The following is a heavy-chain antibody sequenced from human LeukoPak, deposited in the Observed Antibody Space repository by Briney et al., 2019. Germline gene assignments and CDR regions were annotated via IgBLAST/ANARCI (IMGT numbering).Heavy chain of an antibody. J-gene: IGHJ4*02. CDR3: ARDGSGLLTYGDYGDY. Sequence: GGPLRLSCAASGFTFSSYGMPWVRQAPGKGLEWVAVIWYDGSNKYYADSVKGRFTISRDNSKNTLYLQMNSLRAEDTAVYYCARDGSGLLTYGDYGDYWGQGTLVTVSS. CDR2: IWYDGSNK. V-gene: IGHV3-33*01. D-gene: IGHD3-10*01. CDR1: GFTFSSYG.